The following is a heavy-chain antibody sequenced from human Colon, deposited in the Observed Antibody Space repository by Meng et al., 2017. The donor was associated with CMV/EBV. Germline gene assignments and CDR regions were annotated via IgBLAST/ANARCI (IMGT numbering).Heavy chain of an antibody. V-gene: IGHV3-21*04. J-gene: IGHJ6*02. CDR3: TRFDCWGGDCYPDV. CDR1: GFTFSSYS. Sequence: GGSLRLSCAASGFTFSSYSMNWVRQAPGKGLEWVSSISSSSSYIYYADSVKGRFTISRDNAKNSLYLQMNSLKTEDTAVYYCTRFDCWGGDCYPDVWGQGTTVTVSS. D-gene: IGHD2-21*01. CDR2: ISSSSSYI.